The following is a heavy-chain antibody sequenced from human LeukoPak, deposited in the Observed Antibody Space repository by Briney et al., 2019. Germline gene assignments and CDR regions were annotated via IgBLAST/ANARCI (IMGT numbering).Heavy chain of an antibody. CDR3: ARGSTSDWPLDH. Sequence: PGGSLRLSCAASGFTFSSYGMHWVRQAPGKGLEWVAVIWYDGSNKYYADSVKGRFTISRDNSKNTLYLQMNSLRAEDTAMYYCARGSTSDWPLDHWGQETLVTISS. J-gene: IGHJ4*02. CDR1: GFTFSSYG. CDR2: IWYDGSNK. D-gene: IGHD2-2*01. V-gene: IGHV3-33*01.